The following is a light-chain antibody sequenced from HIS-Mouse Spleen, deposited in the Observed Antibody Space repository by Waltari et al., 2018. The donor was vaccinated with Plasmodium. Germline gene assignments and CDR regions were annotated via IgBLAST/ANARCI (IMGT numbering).Light chain of an antibody. CDR3: QQYYSYPLT. Sequence: AIRMTQSPSSFSASTGARVTITCRASQGISSYLAWYQQKPGKAPKLLLYASSTLQSGVPSRFSGSGSGTEFTLTISYLQSEDFATYYCQQYYSYPLTFGGVTKVEIK. J-gene: IGKJ4*01. V-gene: IGKV1-8*01. CDR1: QGISSY. CDR2: ASS.